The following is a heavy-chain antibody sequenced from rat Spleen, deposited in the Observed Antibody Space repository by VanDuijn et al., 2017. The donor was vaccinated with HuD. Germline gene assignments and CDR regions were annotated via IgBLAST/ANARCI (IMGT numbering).Heavy chain of an antibody. J-gene: IGHJ2*01. CDR2: ILYDDNNI. Sequence: EVQLVESGGGLVQPGRSLKLSCTASGFTFSHYAMAWVRQAPKKGLEWVATILYDDNNIYYRDSVKGRLTISRDNAKSSLYLQMDSLRSEDTASYYCTTVGRTGYWGQGVMVIVSS. CDR1: GFTFSHYA. V-gene: IGHV5-17*01. CDR3: TTVGRTGY. D-gene: IGHD4-1*01.